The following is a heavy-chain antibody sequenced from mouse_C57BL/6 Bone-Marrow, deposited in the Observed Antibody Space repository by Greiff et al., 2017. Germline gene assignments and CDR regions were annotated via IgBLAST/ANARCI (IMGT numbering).Heavy chain of an antibody. CDR3: ARWAGRGAMDY. D-gene: IGHD3-2*02. V-gene: IGHV5-17*02. CDR2: ISSGSSTI. J-gene: IGHJ4*01. CDR1: GFTFSSFG. Sequence: EVNVVESGGGLVQPGGSRKLSCAASGFTFSSFGMHWVRQAPEKGLEWVAYISSGSSTIYYADTVKGRFTISRDNPKNTLFLQMTSLRSEDTAMYYCARWAGRGAMDYWGQGTSVTVSS.